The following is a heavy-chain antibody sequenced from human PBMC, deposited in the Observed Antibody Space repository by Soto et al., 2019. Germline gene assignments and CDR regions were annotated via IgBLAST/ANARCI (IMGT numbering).Heavy chain of an antibody. CDR1: GFTFRNFA. CDR2: VTGSGGST. V-gene: IGHV3-23*04. Sequence: EVQLAESGGGLVQPGGSLRLSCAATGFTFRNFAMSWVRQAPGKGLEWVSLVTGSGGSTFHAASVKGRFIMSRDNAKDTMYLQMNSLRDEATAVYYCARAREFSGSGFDYWGQGTLVTVSS. CDR3: ARAREFSGSGFDY. J-gene: IGHJ4*02. D-gene: IGHD3-10*01.